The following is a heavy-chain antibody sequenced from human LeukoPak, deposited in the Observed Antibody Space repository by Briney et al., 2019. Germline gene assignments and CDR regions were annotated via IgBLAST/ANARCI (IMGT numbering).Heavy chain of an antibody. CDR3: ARGLYEAGNFDL. CDR2: ISSSGSTI. J-gene: IGHJ2*01. V-gene: IGHV3-48*03. Sequence: PGGSLRLSCAASGFTFSSYEMNWVRQAPGKGLEWVSYISSSGSTIYYADSVKGRFTISRDNAKNSLYLQMNSLRAEDTAVYYCARGLYEAGNFDLWGRGTWSLSPQ. D-gene: IGHD2-8*01. CDR1: GFTFSSYE.